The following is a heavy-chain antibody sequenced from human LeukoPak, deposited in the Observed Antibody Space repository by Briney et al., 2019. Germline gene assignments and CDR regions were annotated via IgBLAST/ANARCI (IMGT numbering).Heavy chain of an antibody. CDR2: ISGSGGST. D-gene: IGHD2-15*01. J-gene: IGHJ6*02. Sequence: GGSLRLSCAASGFTFSSYGMHWVRQAPGKGLEWVSAISGSGGSTYYADSVKGRFTISRDNSKNTLYLQMNSLRAEDTAVYYCAKDLAATYYYYYGMDVWGQGTRSPSP. CDR1: GFTFSSYG. V-gene: IGHV3-23*01. CDR3: AKDLAATYYYYYGMDV.